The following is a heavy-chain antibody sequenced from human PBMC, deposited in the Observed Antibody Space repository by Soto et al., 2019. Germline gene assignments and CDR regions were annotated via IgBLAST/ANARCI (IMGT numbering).Heavy chain of an antibody. V-gene: IGHV3-21*01. CDR3: ARGGSSWYYFDY. D-gene: IGHD6-13*01. J-gene: IGHJ4*02. Sequence: EVQLVESGGGLVKPGGSLRLSCAASEFTFSTYSMNWVRQAPGTGLEWVSSSSSYIYYADSVKGRFTISRDNAKNSLYLQMNSLRAEDTAVYYCARGGSSWYYFDYWGQGTLVTVSS. CDR2: SSSYI. CDR1: EFTFSTYS.